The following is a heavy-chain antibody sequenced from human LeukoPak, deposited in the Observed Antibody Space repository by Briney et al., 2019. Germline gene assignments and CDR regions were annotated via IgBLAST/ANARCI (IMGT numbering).Heavy chain of an antibody. CDR3: ARDALDCSGGSRYFSWFDP. Sequence: GGSLRLSCAASGFTFSSYAMHWVRQAPGKGLEWGAVISYDGSNKYYADSVKGRFTISRDNSKNTLYLQMNSLRAEDTAVYYCARDALDCSGGSRYFSWFDPWGQGTLVTVSS. CDR1: GFTFSSYA. V-gene: IGHV3-30-3*01. J-gene: IGHJ5*02. CDR2: ISYDGSNK. D-gene: IGHD2-15*01.